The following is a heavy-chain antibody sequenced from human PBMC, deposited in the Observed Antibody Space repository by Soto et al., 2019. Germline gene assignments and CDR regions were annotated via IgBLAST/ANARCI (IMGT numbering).Heavy chain of an antibody. J-gene: IGHJ5*02. D-gene: IGHD1-26*01. Sequence: EVQLVESGGGLIQPGGSLRLSCAASGFTVSSNYMSWVRQAPGKGLEWVSVIYSGGSTYYADSVKGRFTISRDNSKNTLYLQMNSLRAEDTAVYYCAREGSGSYMYNWFDPWGQGTLVTVSS. CDR1: GFTVSSNY. V-gene: IGHV3-53*01. CDR3: AREGSGSYMYNWFDP. CDR2: IYSGGST.